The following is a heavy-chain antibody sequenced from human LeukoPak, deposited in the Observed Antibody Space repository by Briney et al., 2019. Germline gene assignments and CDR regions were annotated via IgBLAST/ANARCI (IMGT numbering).Heavy chain of an antibody. Sequence: SETLSLTCGVSGYSISSGYYWGWIRQPPGKGLEWIGSIYHSGSTNYNPSLKSRVTISVDTSKNQFSLKLSSVTAADTAVYYCARNPDIAAAGFFDYWGQGTLVTVSS. CDR3: ARNPDIAAAGFFDY. V-gene: IGHV4-38-2*01. D-gene: IGHD6-13*01. CDR1: GYSISSGYY. J-gene: IGHJ4*02. CDR2: IYHSGST.